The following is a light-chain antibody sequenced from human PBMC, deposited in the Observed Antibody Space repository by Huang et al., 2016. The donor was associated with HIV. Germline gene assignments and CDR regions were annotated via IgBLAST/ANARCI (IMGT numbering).Light chain of an antibody. Sequence: EIVMTQSPATLSVSPGERATLSCRASQTVTTNLVWYQQKPGQAPRLRIYDSSTRANGIPDRFSGSGSETEFTLTISSLQSEDFAVYHCQQYNNWPQTFGQGTKVDIK. CDR1: QTVTTN. J-gene: IGKJ1*01. CDR2: DSS. CDR3: QQYNNWPQT. V-gene: IGKV3-15*01.